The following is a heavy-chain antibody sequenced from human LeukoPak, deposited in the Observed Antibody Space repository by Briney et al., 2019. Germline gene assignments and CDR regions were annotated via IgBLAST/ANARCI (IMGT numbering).Heavy chain of an antibody. CDR1: GSTFDDYA. CDR3: ATDRKRGPLDY. D-gene: IGHD3-10*01. CDR2: ISWKSGSI. V-gene: IGHV3-9*01. Sequence: GRSLRLSCAASGSTFDDYAMHWVRQAPGKGLEWVSGISWKSGSIGYADSVKGRFTISRDNAKNSLYLQMDSLRLDDTALYYCATDRKRGPLDYWGQGTLVTVSS. J-gene: IGHJ4*02.